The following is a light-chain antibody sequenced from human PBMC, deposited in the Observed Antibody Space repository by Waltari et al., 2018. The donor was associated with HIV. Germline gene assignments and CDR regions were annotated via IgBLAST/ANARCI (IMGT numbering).Light chain of an antibody. J-gene: IGLJ1*01. Sequence: QSVLTQPPSASGTAGQRVTISCSGGRYNIGVNSVTWYQHLPGTAPRLLIHHNNQRPSGVPDRFSGSKSGTSASLAISGLRSEDEADYYCAAWDVSLRGAYVFGTGTKVAVL. CDR1: RYNIGVNS. CDR3: AAWDVSLRGAYV. CDR2: HNN. V-gene: IGLV1-47*02.